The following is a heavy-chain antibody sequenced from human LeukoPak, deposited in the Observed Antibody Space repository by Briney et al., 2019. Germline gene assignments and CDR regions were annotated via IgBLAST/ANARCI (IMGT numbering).Heavy chain of an antibody. CDR1: GYTFTNYP. CDR2: INTNTGNP. V-gene: IGHV7-4-1*02. D-gene: IGHD5-18*01. J-gene: IGHJ6*02. CDR3: ATRDTAMVTYYYYGMDV. Sequence: ASVKVSCKASGYTFTNYPMNWVRQAPGQGLEWMGWINTNTGNPTYAQGFTGRFVFSLDTSVSTAYLQISSLKAEDTAVYYCATRDTAMVTYYYYGMDVWGQGTAVTVSS.